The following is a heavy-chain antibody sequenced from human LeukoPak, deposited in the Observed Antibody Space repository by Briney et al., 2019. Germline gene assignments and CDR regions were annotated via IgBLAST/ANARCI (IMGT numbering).Heavy chain of an antibody. J-gene: IGHJ4*02. D-gene: IGHD6-13*01. CDR2: ISGSGGST. V-gene: IGHV3-23*01. Sequence: GGSLRLSCAASGFTFSSYGMRWVRQAPGKGLEWVSAISGSGGSTYYADSVKGRFTISRDNSKNTLYLQMHSLRAEDTAVYYCARGRPAAAASDSWGQGTLVTVSS. CDR1: GFTFSSYG. CDR3: ARGRPAAAASDS.